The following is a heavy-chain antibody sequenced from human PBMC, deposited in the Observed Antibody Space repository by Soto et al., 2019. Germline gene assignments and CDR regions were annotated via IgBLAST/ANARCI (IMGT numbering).Heavy chain of an antibody. D-gene: IGHD1-26*01. J-gene: IGHJ6*02. Sequence: PSQTVSLTCAISVESVSSSSAAWNYIRQSPSRGLEWLGRTFYRSKWYYDYAVSVKSRITINPDTSKNQFSLQLNSVTPEDTAVYYCSRRLKLGADYYGMDVCGQGTTVTVS. CDR2: TFYRSKWYY. CDR1: VESVSSSSAA. CDR3: SRRLKLGADYYGMDV. V-gene: IGHV6-1*01.